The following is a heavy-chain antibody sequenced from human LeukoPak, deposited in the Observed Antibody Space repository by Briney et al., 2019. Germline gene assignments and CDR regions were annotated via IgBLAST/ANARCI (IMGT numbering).Heavy chain of an antibody. V-gene: IGHV4-34*01. J-gene: IGHJ1*01. Sequence: SETLSLTCAVYGGSFSGYYWSWIRQPPGKGLEWIGEINHSGSTNYNPSLKSRVTISVDTSKNQFSLKLSSVTAADTAVYYCARPKYSSSAGFQHWGQGTLVTVSS. CDR3: ARPKYSSSAGFQH. CDR2: INHSGST. CDR1: GGSFSGYY. D-gene: IGHD6-6*01.